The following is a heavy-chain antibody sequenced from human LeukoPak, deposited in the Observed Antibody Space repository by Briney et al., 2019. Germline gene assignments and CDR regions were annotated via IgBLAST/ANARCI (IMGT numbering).Heavy chain of an antibody. CDR3: ARVSYYDSSGNRGALHY. D-gene: IGHD3-22*01. CDR2: CNRRGSI. J-gene: IGHJ4*02. CDR1: GGSFSGYS. V-gene: IGHV4-34*01. Sequence: SETLSLTCAVYGGSFSGYSWSWIGQPPGKGRDGIGECNRRGSINYNAPSKSRVTISVAKSKKKFSLKLSSVTAADTAVYYCARVSYYDSSGNRGALHYWGQETLVTVS.